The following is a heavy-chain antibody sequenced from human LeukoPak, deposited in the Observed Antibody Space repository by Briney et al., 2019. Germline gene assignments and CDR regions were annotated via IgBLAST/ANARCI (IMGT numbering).Heavy chain of an antibody. D-gene: IGHD3-22*01. CDR2: INHSGST. CDR1: GGSFSGYY. J-gene: IGHJ4*02. CDR3: ARKFRGYYDSTRRYYFDY. Sequence: SETLSLTCAVYGGSFSGYYWSWICQPPGKGLEWIGEINHSGSTNYNPSLKSRVTISVDTSKNQFSLKLSSVTAADTAVYYCARKFRGYYDSTRRYYFDYWGQGTLVTVSS. V-gene: IGHV4-34*01.